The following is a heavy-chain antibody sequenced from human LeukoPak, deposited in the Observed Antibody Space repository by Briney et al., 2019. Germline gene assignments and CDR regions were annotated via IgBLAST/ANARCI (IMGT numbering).Heavy chain of an antibody. CDR3: TTLGYHLDS. CDR1: GFTFSSYY. V-gene: IGHV3-48*03. D-gene: IGHD3-22*01. Sequence: PGGSLRLSCAASGFTFSSYYMSWVRQAPGKGLEWVSYISGTDTTTYYADSVKGRFTISRDNARNSLYLQMNSLRAEDTALYYCTTLGYHLDSWGQGTLVTVSS. CDR2: ISGTDTTT. J-gene: IGHJ4*02.